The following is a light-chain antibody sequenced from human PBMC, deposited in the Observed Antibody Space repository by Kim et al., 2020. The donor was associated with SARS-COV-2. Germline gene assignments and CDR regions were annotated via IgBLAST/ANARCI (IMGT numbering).Light chain of an antibody. CDR3: QEYDSPLWT. CDR1: QSVNGRF. V-gene: IGKV3-20*01. Sequence: ELVLTQSPGTLSLSPGEGATLSCRASQSVNGRFLAWYQQKPGQAPRLLIYGASTRATGIPDRFSGSGSGTDFTLTISRLEPEDFAMYYCQEYDSPLWTLGQGTKVDIK. J-gene: IGKJ1*01. CDR2: GAS.